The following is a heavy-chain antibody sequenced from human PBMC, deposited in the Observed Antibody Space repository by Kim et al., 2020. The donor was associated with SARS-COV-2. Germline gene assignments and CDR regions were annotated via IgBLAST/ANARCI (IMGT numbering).Heavy chain of an antibody. CDR1: GFTFSSYA. V-gene: IGHV3-23*01. D-gene: IGHD3-16*02. Sequence: GGSLRLSCAASGFTFSSYAMSWVRQAPGKGLEWVSAISGSGGSTYYTDSVKGRFTISRDNFKNTLYLQMNSLRAEDTAVYYCAKETLEGFIVNGYWGQGTLVTVSS. CDR2: ISGSGGST. J-gene: IGHJ4*02. CDR3: AKETLEGFIVNGY.